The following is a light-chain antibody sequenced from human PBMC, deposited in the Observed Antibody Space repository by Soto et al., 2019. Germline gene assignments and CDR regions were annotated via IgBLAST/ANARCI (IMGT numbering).Light chain of an antibody. CDR3: QAWDAGLVV. CDR1: SGHRTHP. Sequence: QLVLTQSPSASASLGASVKLTCILSSGHRTHPIAWHQLQPGKGPRFLMKLTSDGSHNRGDGIPDRFSGSGSGAERYLSISSLHSEDEADYYCQAWDAGLVVFGGGTQLTVL. J-gene: IGLJ7*01. CDR2: LTSDGSH. V-gene: IGLV4-69*01.